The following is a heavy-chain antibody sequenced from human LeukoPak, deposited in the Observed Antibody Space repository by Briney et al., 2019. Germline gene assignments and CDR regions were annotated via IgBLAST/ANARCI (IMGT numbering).Heavy chain of an antibody. CDR1: GFTFDDYG. CDR2: ISGSGSSP. Sequence: PGGSLRLSCAASGFTFDDYGMSWVRQAPGKGLEWVSAISGSGSSPGYADSVKGRFFISRDNSKNTLHLQMNSLRAEDTAIYYCAKMGGGWYFFDYWGQGNLVTVSS. V-gene: IGHV3-23*01. CDR3: AKMGGGWYFFDY. D-gene: IGHD6-19*01. J-gene: IGHJ4*02.